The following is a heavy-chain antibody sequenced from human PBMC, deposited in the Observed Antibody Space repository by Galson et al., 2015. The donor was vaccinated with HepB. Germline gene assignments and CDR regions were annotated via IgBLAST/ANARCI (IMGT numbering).Heavy chain of an antibody. Sequence: SVKVSCKASGFTFTSYGISWVRQAPGQGLEWVGWINAYNGNTNSAQQLQDRVTITTDTSTSTAYMELRSLRSDDTALYYCARPRDILTGYYVSFALDTWGRGTIVTVSS. D-gene: IGHD3-9*01. CDR2: INAYNGNT. CDR3: ARPRDILTGYYVSFALDT. J-gene: IGHJ3*02. V-gene: IGHV1-18*04. CDR1: GFTFTSYG.